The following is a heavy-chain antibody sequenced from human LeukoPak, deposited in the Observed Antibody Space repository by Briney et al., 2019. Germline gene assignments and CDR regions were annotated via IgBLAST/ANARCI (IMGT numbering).Heavy chain of an antibody. CDR2: IDTKTGGGTT. CDR3: TTGTGTNDY. V-gene: IGHV3-15*04. CDR1: GFTFTNAW. D-gene: IGHD1-7*01. J-gene: IGHJ4*02. Sequence: GGSLRLSCAASGFTFTNAWMNWVRQAPGKGLEWLGRIDTKTGGGTTDYAAPVKGRFTFSRDASKNTVYLQMNSLKTEDTAVYYCTTGTGTNDYWGQGTLVTVSS.